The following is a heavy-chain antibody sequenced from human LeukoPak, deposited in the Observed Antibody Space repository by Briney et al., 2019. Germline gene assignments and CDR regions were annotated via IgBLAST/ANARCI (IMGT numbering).Heavy chain of an antibody. D-gene: IGHD3-16*02. V-gene: IGHV3-23*01. Sequence: PGGSLRLSCAASGFAFNYFGMNWVRQAPGKGLEWVSAISGSGGSTYYADSVKGRFTISRDSSKNTLYLQMNSLRAEDTAIYYCAKRGAEVGVTVAPGDYWGQGTLVTVSS. CDR1: GFAFNYFG. CDR3: AKRGAEVGVTVAPGDY. CDR2: ISGSGGST. J-gene: IGHJ4*02.